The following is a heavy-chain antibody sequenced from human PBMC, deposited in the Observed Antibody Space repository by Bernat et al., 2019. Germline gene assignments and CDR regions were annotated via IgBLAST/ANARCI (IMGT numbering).Heavy chain of an antibody. CDR3: AKDPITRDCSGGSCYSPDVY. J-gene: IGHJ4*02. Sequence: QVQLVESGGGVVQPGRSLRLSCAASGFTFSSYGMHWVRQAPGKGLEWVAVISYDGSNKYYADSVKGRFTISRDNSKNTLYLQMNSLRAEDTAVYYCAKDPITRDCSGGSCYSPDVYWGQGTLVTVSS. D-gene: IGHD2-15*01. CDR2: ISYDGSNK. V-gene: IGHV3-30*18. CDR1: GFTFSSYG.